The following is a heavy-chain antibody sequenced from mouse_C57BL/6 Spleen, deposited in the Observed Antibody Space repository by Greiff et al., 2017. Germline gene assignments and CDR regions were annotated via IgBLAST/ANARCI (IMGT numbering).Heavy chain of an antibody. V-gene: IGHV2-6-1*01. CDR3: DRHATVVERDWYFDV. Sequence: VQLQQSGPGLVAPSQSLSISCTVSGFSLTSYGVHWVRQPPGKGLEWLVVIWRDGSTTYNSALKSRLSNSKDNSKSPVFLKMNSLPTDETAMYYCDRHATVVERDWYFDVWGTGTTVTVSS. D-gene: IGHD1-1*01. CDR2: IWRDGST. J-gene: IGHJ1*03. CDR1: GFSLTSYG.